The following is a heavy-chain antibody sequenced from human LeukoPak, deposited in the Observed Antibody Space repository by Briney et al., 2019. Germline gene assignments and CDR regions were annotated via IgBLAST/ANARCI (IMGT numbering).Heavy chain of an antibody. D-gene: IGHD2-2*01. CDR2: INHSGST. V-gene: IGHV4-34*01. CDR3: ARATNDCSSTSCSLYYFDY. J-gene: IGHJ4*02. Sequence: SETLSLTCAVYGGSFSGYYWSWIRQPPGKGLEWIGEINHSGSTNYNPSLKSRVTISVDTSKNQFSLKLSSVTAADTAVYYCARATNDCSSTSCSLYYFDYWGQGTLVPVSS. CDR1: GGSFSGYY.